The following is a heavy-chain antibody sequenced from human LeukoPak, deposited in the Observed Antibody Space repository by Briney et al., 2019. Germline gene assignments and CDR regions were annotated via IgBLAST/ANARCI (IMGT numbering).Heavy chain of an antibody. V-gene: IGHV1-24*01. J-gene: IGHJ4*02. CDR3: ATVIFPGGYYWE. Sequence: ASVKVSCKVSGYTLTELSMHWVRQAPGKGLGWMGGFDPEDGETIYAQKFQGRVTMTEDTSTDTAYMELSSLRSEDTAVYYCATVIFPGGYYWEWGQGTLVTVSS. CDR1: GYTLTELS. D-gene: IGHD3-22*01. CDR2: FDPEDGET.